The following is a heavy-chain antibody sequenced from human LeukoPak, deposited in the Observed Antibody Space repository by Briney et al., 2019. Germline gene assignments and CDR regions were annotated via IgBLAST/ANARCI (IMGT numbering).Heavy chain of an antibody. D-gene: IGHD2-15*01. Sequence: SETLSLTCAVHGESFSAYFWSWIRQVPGRGLEWIGSIDHKGISNYNPSLKSRATILVDTSNNRFSLSLASVTAADTATYSCASRSLTLAAARCFDDWGQGTVVTVSS. V-gene: IGHV4-34*01. CDR1: GESFSAYF. CDR3: ASRSLTLAAARCFDD. J-gene: IGHJ4*03. CDR2: IDHKGIS.